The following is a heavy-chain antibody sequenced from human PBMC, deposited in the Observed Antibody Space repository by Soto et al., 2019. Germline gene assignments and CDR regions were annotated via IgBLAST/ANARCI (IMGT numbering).Heavy chain of an antibody. J-gene: IGHJ3*02. V-gene: IGHV3-30*18. CDR3: AKEDYGDYAGAFDI. CDR1: GFTFSSYG. D-gene: IGHD4-17*01. Sequence: QVQLVESGGGVVQPGRSLRLSCAASGFTFSSYGMHWVRQAPGKGLEWVAVISYDGSNKYYADSVKGRFTISRDNSKNTLYLQMNSLRAEDTAVYYCAKEDYGDYAGAFDIWGKGTMVTVSS. CDR2: ISYDGSNK.